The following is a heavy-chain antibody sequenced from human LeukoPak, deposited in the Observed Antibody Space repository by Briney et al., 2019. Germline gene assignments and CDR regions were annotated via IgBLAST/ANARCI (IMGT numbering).Heavy chain of an antibody. J-gene: IGHJ5*02. Sequence: SETLSLTCTVSGDSIRSGGHYWSWIRQHPAKGLVWIGYISYAGSTYYNPSLKSRVTISGDTSKNQFSLKLSSVTAADTAVYYCARFDCSSTSCQFDPWGQGTLVTVSS. CDR2: ISYAGST. CDR3: ARFDCSSTSCQFDP. V-gene: IGHV4-31*03. D-gene: IGHD2-2*01. CDR1: GDSIRSGGHY.